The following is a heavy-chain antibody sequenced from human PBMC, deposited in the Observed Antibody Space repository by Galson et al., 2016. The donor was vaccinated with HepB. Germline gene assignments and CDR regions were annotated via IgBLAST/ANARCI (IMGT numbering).Heavy chain of an antibody. V-gene: IGHV3-74*01. J-gene: IGHJ5*02. CDR1: GFTFSTYW. CDR3: ARVWGDITLLQGKLRPNNWFDP. D-gene: IGHD3-10*01. Sequence: SLRLSCAASGFTFSTYWMHWVRQTPEKGLVWVSLINSDGSSTSYADSVKGRFTISRDNAKNTLYLQMNSLRAEDTAVYYCARVWGDITLLQGKLRPNNWFDPWGQGTLVTVSS. CDR2: INSDGSST.